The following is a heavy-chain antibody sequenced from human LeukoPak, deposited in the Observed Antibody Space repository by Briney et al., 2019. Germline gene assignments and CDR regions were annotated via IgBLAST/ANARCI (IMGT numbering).Heavy chain of an antibody. CDR2: ISRSSSSI. CDR1: GFTFRNYE. V-gene: IGHV3-48*02. CDR3: ARDYGDHGEYFDC. D-gene: IGHD4-17*01. J-gene: IGHJ4*02. Sequence: GGSLRLSCAVSGFTFRNYEMNWVRQAPGKGLEWVSYISRSSSSIYYADSVKGRFTISRDNAKNSVYLQMNSLSDEDTAVYRCARDYGDHGEYFDCWGQGTLVTVSS.